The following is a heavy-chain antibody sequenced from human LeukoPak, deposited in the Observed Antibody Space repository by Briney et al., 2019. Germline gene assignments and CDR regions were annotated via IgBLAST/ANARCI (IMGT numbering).Heavy chain of an antibody. J-gene: IGHJ4*02. CDR1: GFTFDDYA. V-gene: IGHV3-9*01. CDR2: ISWNSGSI. D-gene: IGHD2-2*01. Sequence: GGSLRLSCAASGFTFDDYAMHWVRQAPGKGLEGVSGISWNSGSIGYADSVKGRFTISRDNAKNSLYLQMNSLRAEDTALYYCAKAGCSSTSCNGFDYWGQGTLVTVSS. CDR3: AKAGCSSTSCNGFDY.